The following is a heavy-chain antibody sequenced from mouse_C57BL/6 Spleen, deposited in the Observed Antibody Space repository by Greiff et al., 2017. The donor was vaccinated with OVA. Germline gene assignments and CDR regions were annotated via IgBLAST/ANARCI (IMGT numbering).Heavy chain of an antibody. CDR3: ARIYDGYYDY. Sequence: QVHVKQSGPELVKPGASVKISCKASGYAFSSSWMNWVKQRPGKGLEWIGRIYPGDGDTNYNGKFKGKATLTADKSSSTAYMQLSSLTSEDSAVYFCARIYDGYYDYWGQGTTLTVSS. D-gene: IGHD2-3*01. V-gene: IGHV1-82*01. J-gene: IGHJ2*01. CDR2: IYPGDGDT. CDR1: GYAFSSSW.